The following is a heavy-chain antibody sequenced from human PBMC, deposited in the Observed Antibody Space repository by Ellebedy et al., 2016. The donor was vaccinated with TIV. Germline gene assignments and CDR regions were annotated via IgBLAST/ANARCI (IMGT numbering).Heavy chain of an antibody. Sequence: PGGSLRLSCAASGFNLSNNALHWVRQAPGKGLEWVAVIWYDGSNKYYADSVKGRFTISRDNSKNTLYLQMNSLRAEDTAVYYCAREDDILTGQLDYWGQGTLVTVSS. CDR3: AREDDILTGQLDY. J-gene: IGHJ4*02. CDR1: GFNLSNNA. CDR2: IWYDGSNK. V-gene: IGHV3-33*08. D-gene: IGHD3-9*01.